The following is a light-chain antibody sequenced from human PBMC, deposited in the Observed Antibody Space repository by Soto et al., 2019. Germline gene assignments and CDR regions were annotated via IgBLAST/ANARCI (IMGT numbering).Light chain of an antibody. V-gene: IGLV4-69*01. CDR2: VNSDGSH. Sequence: QAVVTQSPSASASLGASVKLTCTLSSGHSSYAIAWHQQQTEKGPRYLMKVNSDGSHTKGDGIPDRFSGSTSGAEYYLTISSLQSEDEGDYYCQTWGAGIQVFGGGTKLTVL. CDR1: SGHSSYA. CDR3: QTWGAGIQV. J-gene: IGLJ3*02.